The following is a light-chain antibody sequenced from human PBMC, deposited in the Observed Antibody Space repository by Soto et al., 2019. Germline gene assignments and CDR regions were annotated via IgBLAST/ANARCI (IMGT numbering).Light chain of an antibody. CDR3: MQSIELPRT. Sequence: DVVMTQTPLSLSVTPGQPASISCKSTQSLVHTDEETYLYWSLQRSGQPPQLLIYGVSNRFSGVPDRFSGSGSGTDFTLKISRVEAEDVGVYYCMQSIELPRTFGQGTKLEIK. V-gene: IGKV2D-29*01. CDR1: QSLVHTDEETY. J-gene: IGKJ2*01. CDR2: GVS.